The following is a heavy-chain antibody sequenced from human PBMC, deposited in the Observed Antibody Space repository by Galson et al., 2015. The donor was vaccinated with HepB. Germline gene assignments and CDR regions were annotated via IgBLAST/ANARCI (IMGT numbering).Heavy chain of an antibody. D-gene: IGHD6-25*01. CDR1: GFTFSSYA. Sequence: SLRLSCAASGFTFSSYAMTWVRQAPGKGLEWVSAIGGSGGSTSHADSVRGRFIISRDNSRNTLYLQMNSLRAEDTALYYCAKGLAAYYHYYALDVWGQGTSVTVSS. J-gene: IGHJ6*02. CDR3: AKGLAAYYHYYALDV. CDR2: IGGSGGST. V-gene: IGHV3-23*01.